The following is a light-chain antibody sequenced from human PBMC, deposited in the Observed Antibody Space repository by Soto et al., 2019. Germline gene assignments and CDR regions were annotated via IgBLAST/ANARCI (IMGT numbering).Light chain of an antibody. CDR2: AAT. CDR1: QSIRSY. V-gene: IGKV1-39*01. J-gene: IGKJ5*01. Sequence: IQMTQSPSSLSTSVGDRVIITCRASQSIRSYLNLYQQKQGKAHKLLIYAATSLQSGVPSRFSGSGSGTDLTITISSLQPEDFETYYCQQSYSIPITFGQGTRLEIK. CDR3: QQSYSIPIT.